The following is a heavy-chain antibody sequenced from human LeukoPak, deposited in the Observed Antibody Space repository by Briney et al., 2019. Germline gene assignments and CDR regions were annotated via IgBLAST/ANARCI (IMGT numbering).Heavy chain of an antibody. CDR2: IYYSGST. CDR3: ARATLDYGSGIQEVFDY. CDR1: GGSISSYY. Sequence: SETLSLTCTVSGGSISSYYWSWIRQPPGKGLEWIGYIYYSGSTNYNPSLKSRVTISVDTSKNQFSLKLSSVTAADTAVYYCARATLDYGSGIQEVFDYWGQGTLVTVSS. V-gene: IGHV4-59*01. D-gene: IGHD3-10*01. J-gene: IGHJ4*02.